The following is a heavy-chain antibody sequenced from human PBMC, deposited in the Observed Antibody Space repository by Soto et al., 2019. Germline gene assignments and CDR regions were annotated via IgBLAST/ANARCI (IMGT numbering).Heavy chain of an antibody. CDR3: ARDPRTARPSAMDV. V-gene: IGHV3-23*01. D-gene: IGHD6-6*01. J-gene: IGHJ6*02. Sequence: PGGSLRLSCAASGFTFGSYAMSWVRQAPGKGLEWVSAISGSGSTTYYADSVKGRFTMSRDNSKNTLYLQMSGLRSEDTAVYYCARDPRTARPSAMDVWGQGTTVTVSS. CDR1: GFTFGSYA. CDR2: ISGSGSTT.